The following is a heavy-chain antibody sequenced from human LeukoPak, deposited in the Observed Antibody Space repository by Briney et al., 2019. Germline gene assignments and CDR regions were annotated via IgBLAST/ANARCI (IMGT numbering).Heavy chain of an antibody. V-gene: IGHV4-59*08. J-gene: IGHJ5*02. D-gene: IGHD3-10*01. CDR2: IYYSGST. CDR3: ARQGIPGWFDP. CDR1: GGSISSYY. Sequence: SETLSLTCTVPGGSISSYYWSWIRQPPGKGLEWIGYIYYSGSTNYNPSLKSQVTISVDTSKNQFSLKLSSVTAADTAVYYCARQGIPGWFDPWGQGTLVTVSS.